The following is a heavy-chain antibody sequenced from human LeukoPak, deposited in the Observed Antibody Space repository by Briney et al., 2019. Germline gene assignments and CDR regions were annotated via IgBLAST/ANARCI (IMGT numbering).Heavy chain of an antibody. CDR3: AAARLLLGYYYL. D-gene: IGHD3-22*01. V-gene: IGHV1-24*01. Sequence: ASVMVSCKVSGYTLTELSMHWVRQAPGKGLEWMGGFDPEDGETIYAQKFQGRVTMTEDTSTDTAYMELSSLRSEDTAVYYCAAARLLLGYYYLWGQGTLVTVSS. J-gene: IGHJ4*02. CDR1: GYTLTELS. CDR2: FDPEDGET.